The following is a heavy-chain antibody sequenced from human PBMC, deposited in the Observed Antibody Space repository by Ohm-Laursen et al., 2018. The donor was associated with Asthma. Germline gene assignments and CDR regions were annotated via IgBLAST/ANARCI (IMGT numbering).Heavy chain of an antibody. CDR1: GYTFTSFD. CDR2: MNPNSGNT. J-gene: IGHJ4*02. D-gene: IGHD2-15*01. CDR3: ARGPGSCSGGSCYSDY. V-gene: IGHV1-8*01. Sequence: ASVKVSCKASGYTFTSFDLNWVRQATGQGLEWMGWMNPNSGNTGYAQKFQGRVTMTRNTSISIAYMEVSSLRSEDTAVYYCARGPGSCSGGSCYSDYWGQGTLVTVSS.